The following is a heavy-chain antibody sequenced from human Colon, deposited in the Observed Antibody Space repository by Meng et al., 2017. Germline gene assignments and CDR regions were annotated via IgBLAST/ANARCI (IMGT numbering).Heavy chain of an antibody. D-gene: IGHD1-26*01. V-gene: IGHV3-9*01. Sequence: GGSLRLSCVASGFTFDNYAMHWVRQIPGKGLEWVAAISRDSGNIDYADSVKGRFTISRDNTENSLYLEMNDLRLEDTAFYYCAKDIAPGSNSYYWYFDLWGRGTLVTVSS. CDR2: ISRDSGNI. CDR1: GFTFDNYA. J-gene: IGHJ2*01. CDR3: AKDIAPGSNSYYWYFDL.